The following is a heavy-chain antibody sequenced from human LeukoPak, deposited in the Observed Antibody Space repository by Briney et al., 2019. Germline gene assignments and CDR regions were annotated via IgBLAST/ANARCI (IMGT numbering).Heavy chain of an antibody. V-gene: IGHV3-7*01. D-gene: IGHD3-22*01. Sequence: GGSLRLSCAASGFTFSGYWMSWVRQAPGKGLEWVANINLDGSVKHYVDPAKGRFTISRDNAKNSLYLQMNYLRAEDTVLYYCATSDDSSGSDWGQGTLVTVSS. J-gene: IGHJ4*02. CDR2: INLDGSVK. CDR3: ATSDDSSGSD. CDR1: GFTFSGYW.